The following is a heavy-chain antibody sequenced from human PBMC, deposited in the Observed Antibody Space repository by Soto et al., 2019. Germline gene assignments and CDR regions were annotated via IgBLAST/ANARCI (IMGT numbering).Heavy chain of an antibody. Sequence: PGGSLRLSCAASGFTFSSYAMSWVRQAPGEGLEWVSAISGSGGSTYYADSVKGRFTISRDNSKNTLYLQMNSLRAEDTAVYYCAKACCFAYCGGDCYSRGHYYYGMDVWGQGTTVTVSS. V-gene: IGHV3-23*01. CDR2: ISGSGGST. D-gene: IGHD2-21*02. CDR3: AKACCFAYCGGDCYSRGHYYYGMDV. CDR1: GFTFSSYA. J-gene: IGHJ6*02.